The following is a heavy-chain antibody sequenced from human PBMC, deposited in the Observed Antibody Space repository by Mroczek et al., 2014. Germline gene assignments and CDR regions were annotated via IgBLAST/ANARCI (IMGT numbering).Heavy chain of an antibody. D-gene: IGHD3-10*01. CDR1: GGSISSGSYY. Sequence: QVQLQESGPGLVKPSQTLSLTCTVSGGSISSGSYYWSWIRQPAGKGLEWIGRIYTSGSTNYNPSLKSRVTMSVDTSKNQFSLKLSSVTAADTAVYYCARDSEDYGSGRVGPDYFDYWGQGTLVTVSS. CDR2: IYTSGST. V-gene: IGHV4-61*02. CDR3: ARDSEDYGSGRVGPDYFDY. J-gene: IGHJ4*02.